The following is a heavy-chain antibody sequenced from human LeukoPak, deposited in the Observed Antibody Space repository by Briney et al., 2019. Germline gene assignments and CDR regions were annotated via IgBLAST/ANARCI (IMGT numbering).Heavy chain of an antibody. CDR3: ARSSSWRKAFDI. CDR2: MNPNSGNT. CDR1: GYTFTSYD. V-gene: IGHV1-8*01. Sequence: GASVKVSCKASGYTFTSYDINWVRQATGQGLEWMGWMNPNSGNTGYAQKFQGRVTMTRNTSISTAYMELSSLRSEDTAVYYCARSSSWRKAFDIWGQGTMVTVSS. J-gene: IGHJ3*02. D-gene: IGHD6-13*01.